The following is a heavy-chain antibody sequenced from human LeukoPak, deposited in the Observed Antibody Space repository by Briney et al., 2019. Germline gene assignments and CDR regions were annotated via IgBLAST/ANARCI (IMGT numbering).Heavy chain of an antibody. J-gene: IGHJ5*02. CDR3: AKRGEGVSNTWYMNNWFDP. D-gene: IGHD6-13*01. CDR2: IRDDGSNK. CDR1: GFTFSSSG. V-gene: IGHV3-30*02. Sequence: GGSLRLSCAASGFTFSSSGMHWVRQAPGKGLEWVAFIRDDGSNKYYADPVKGRFTISRDNSKNTLYLQMNSLRAEDTAVYYCAKRGEGVSNTWYMNNWFDPWGQGTLVTVSS.